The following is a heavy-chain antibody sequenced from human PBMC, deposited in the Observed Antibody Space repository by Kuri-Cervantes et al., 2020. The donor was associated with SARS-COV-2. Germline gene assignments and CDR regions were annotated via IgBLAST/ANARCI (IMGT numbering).Heavy chain of an antibody. V-gene: IGHV2-5*01. CDR1: GFSLTSSGVA. J-gene: IGHJ4*02. CDR2: IYWNDDK. CDR3: AHQGVLLGWVLYGGDTYTSREYSDY. D-gene: IGHD3-3*01. Sequence: SGPTLVKPTQTLTLTCTFSGFSLTSSGVAVGWIRQPPGKALEWLAIIYWNDDKRYSPSLQNRLTITKDTSKNQVVLTMTNMDPVDTATYYCAHQGVLLGWVLYGGDTYTSREYSDYWGQGTLVIVSS.